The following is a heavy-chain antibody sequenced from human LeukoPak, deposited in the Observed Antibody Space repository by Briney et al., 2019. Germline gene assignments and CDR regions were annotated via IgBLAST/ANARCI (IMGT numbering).Heavy chain of an antibody. CDR2: IYPGDSDT. D-gene: IGHD3-3*01. CDR1: GYSLPSYW. V-gene: IGHV5-51*01. J-gene: IGHJ3*02. CDR3: ARQHYDFWSGSPRALDI. Sequence: RGESPKISCKGSGYSLPSYWIGWVRQMPGKGLEWMGTIYPGDSDTRYSPSFQGQVTISADKSISTAYLQWSSLKASDTAMYYCARQHYDFWSGSPRALDIWGQGTMVTVSS.